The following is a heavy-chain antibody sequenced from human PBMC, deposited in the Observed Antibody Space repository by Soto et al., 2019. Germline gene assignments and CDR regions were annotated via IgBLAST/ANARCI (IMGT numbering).Heavy chain of an antibody. Sequence: PSETLSLTCAVYGGSFSGYYWSWIRQPPGKGLEWIGEINHSGSTNYNPSLKSRVTISVDTSKNQFSLKLSSVTAADTAVYYCARTRQIVVVVAATLGWFDPWGQGTLVTVSS. CDR3: ARTRQIVVVVAATLGWFDP. CDR1: GGSFSGYY. J-gene: IGHJ5*02. V-gene: IGHV4-34*01. D-gene: IGHD2-15*01. CDR2: INHSGST.